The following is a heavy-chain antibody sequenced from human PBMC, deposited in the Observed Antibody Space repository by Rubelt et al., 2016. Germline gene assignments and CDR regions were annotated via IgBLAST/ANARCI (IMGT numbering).Heavy chain of an antibody. CDR3: ARGAAGMDV. V-gene: IGHV4-59*08. CDR2: IYYSGST. CDR1: GGSISSYY. Sequence: QVQLQESGPGLVKPSETLSLTCTVSGGSISSYYWSWIRQPPGKGLEWIGYIYYSGSTNYNPPFKIRVTISVDTSKNQFSLKLSSVTAADTAVYYCARGAAGMDVWGQGTTVTVSS. J-gene: IGHJ6*02.